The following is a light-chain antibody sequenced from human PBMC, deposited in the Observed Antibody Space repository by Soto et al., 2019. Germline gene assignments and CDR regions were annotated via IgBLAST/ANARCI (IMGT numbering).Light chain of an antibody. CDR1: SSNIGAGYD. J-gene: IGLJ2*01. V-gene: IGLV1-40*01. Sequence: QSVLTQPPSVSGAPGQRVTISCTGSSSNIGAGYDVHWYQQLPGTAPKLLIYGNSNRPSGVPDRFSGSKSGTSASLAITGLHDEDEADYYCQSYDSSLSGVVFGGGTKLTVL. CDR3: QSYDSSLSGVV. CDR2: GNS.